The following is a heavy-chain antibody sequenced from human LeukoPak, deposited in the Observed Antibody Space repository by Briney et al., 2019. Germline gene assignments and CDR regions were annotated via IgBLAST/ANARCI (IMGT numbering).Heavy chain of an antibody. CDR1: GFTFSSYG. D-gene: IGHD1-7*01. Sequence: GGSLRLSCAASGFTFSSYGMHWVRQAPGKGLEWVAGISYDGSNKYYADSVKGRFTISRDNSKNTLYLQMNSLRAEDTAVYYCAKVQLPRNYYYGMDVWGQGTTVTVSS. J-gene: IGHJ6*02. CDR3: AKVQLPRNYYYGMDV. CDR2: ISYDGSNK. V-gene: IGHV3-30*18.